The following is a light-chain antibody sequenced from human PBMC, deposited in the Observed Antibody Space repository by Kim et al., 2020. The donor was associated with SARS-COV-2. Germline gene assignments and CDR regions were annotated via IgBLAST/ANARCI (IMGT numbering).Light chain of an antibody. J-gene: IGLJ2*01. Sequence: GQTVPNACTGTSSDIGDYNYVSWYQQHPGKAPKLLIYSVSNRPSGVSNRFSGSKSGNTASLTISGLQAEDEADYYCSSYTGSNTLLFGGGTQLTVL. CDR2: SVS. CDR1: SSDIGDYNY. CDR3: SSYTGSNTLL. V-gene: IGLV2-14*03.